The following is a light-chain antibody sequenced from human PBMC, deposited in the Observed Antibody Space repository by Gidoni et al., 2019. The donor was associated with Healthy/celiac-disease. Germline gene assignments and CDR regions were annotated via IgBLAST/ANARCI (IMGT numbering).Light chain of an antibody. CDR3: QQRSNRPPARRT. CDR1: QSVSSY. Sequence: EIVLTQSPATLSLSPGERATLSCRASQSVSSYLAWYQQKPGQAPRLLIYDASNRANGIPARFRGSGSGKDFTLTNRSLGPEDFAVYYCQQRSNRPPARRTFGQGTKLEIK. J-gene: IGKJ2*01. V-gene: IGKV3-11*01. CDR2: DAS.